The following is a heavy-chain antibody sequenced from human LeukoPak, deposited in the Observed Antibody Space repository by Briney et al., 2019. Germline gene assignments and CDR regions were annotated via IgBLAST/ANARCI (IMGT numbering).Heavy chain of an antibody. CDR2: ISGDGGST. CDR3: AKDKELLQWLVRPYYFDY. V-gene: IGHV3-43*02. CDR1: GFNFDDYA. D-gene: IGHD6-19*01. Sequence: GGYLRLYWAASGFNFDDYAMHWVRHAAGKGLEWVSLISGDGGSTYYSDSVKGRFTISRDNSKNSLYLQMNSLRTEDTALYYCAKDKELLQWLVRPYYFDYWAREPWSPSPQ. J-gene: IGHJ4*02.